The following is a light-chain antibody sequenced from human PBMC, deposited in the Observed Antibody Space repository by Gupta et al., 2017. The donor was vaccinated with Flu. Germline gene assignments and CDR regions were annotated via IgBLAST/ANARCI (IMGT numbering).Light chain of an antibody. CDR3: QQSYSTPFT. CDR2: AAS. Sequence: DIQMTQSPSSLSASVGDRVTITCRASQSISSYLNWYQQKPGKAPKLLIYAASSWQSGVPSRFSGSGSGTDFTLTISSLQPEEFATYYCQQSYSTPFTFGHGTKVDIK. V-gene: IGKV1-39*01. CDR1: QSISSY. J-gene: IGKJ3*01.